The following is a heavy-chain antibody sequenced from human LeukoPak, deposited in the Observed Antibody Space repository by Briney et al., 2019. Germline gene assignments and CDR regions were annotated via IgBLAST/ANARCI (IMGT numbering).Heavy chain of an antibody. Sequence: ASVKVSCKASGGTFSSYAISWVRQAPGQGLEWMGRIIPILGIANYAQKFQGRVTITADKSTSTAYMELRSLRSDDTAVYYCARSGDPGGDGSGSYPDFWGQGTLVTVSS. CDR2: IIPILGIA. CDR3: ARSGDPGGDGSGSYPDF. V-gene: IGHV1-69*04. D-gene: IGHD3-10*01. J-gene: IGHJ4*02. CDR1: GGTFSSYA.